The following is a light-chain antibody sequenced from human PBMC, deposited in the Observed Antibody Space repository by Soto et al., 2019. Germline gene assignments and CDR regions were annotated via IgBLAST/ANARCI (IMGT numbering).Light chain of an antibody. J-gene: IGKJ5*01. CDR2: DAS. CDR1: QSVSSY. CDR3: QQRSNWPPIT. V-gene: IGKV3-11*01. Sequence: EIVLTQSPATLSLSPVERATLSCRASQSVSSYLAWYQQKPGQAPRLLIHDASNRATGIPARFSGSGAGTDFTLTISSLEPEDFAGDYYQQRSNWPPITFGQGTRLEIK.